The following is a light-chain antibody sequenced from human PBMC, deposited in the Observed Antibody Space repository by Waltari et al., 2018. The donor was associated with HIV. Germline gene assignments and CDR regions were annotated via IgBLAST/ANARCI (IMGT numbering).Light chain of an antibody. CDR2: ADS. CDR3: QVWDTSSADVV. V-gene: IGLV3-21*02. J-gene: IGLJ2*01. CDR1: NVGSKS. Sequence: SYVLTQSPSVSVAPGQTARITCGGNNVGSKSVHWYQQKPGQAPVLVVYADSDRPSGIPERFSGSNSGNTATLTVSRVEAGDEADYYCQVWDTSSADVVFGGGTKLTVL.